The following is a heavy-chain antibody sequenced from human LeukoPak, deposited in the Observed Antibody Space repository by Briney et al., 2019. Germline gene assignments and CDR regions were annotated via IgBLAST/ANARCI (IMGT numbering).Heavy chain of an antibody. V-gene: IGHV4-59*01. D-gene: IGHD3-10*01. Sequence: SETLSLTCTVSGGSISSYYWSWIRQPPGRGLEWIGYIYYSGSTTYNPSLKSRVTISVDTSKTQFSLKLSSVTAADTAVYYCARTRSYGSGNFAVFWFDPWGQGTLVTVSS. CDR3: ARTRSYGSGNFAVFWFDP. CDR2: IYYSGST. CDR1: GGSISSYY. J-gene: IGHJ5*02.